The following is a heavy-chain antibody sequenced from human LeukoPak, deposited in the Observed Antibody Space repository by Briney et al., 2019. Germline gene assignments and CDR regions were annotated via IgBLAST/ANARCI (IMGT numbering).Heavy chain of an antibody. CDR1: GFTFSSYA. CDR2: ISGSGGST. D-gene: IGHD3-22*01. CDR3: ARARKNYDTPPNWFDP. Sequence: GGSLRLSCAASGFTFSSYAMSWVRQAPGKGLEWVSAISGSGGSTYYADSVKGRFTISRDNYKNTLYLQMNSLRAEDTAVYYCARARKNYDTPPNWFDPWGQGTLVTVSS. J-gene: IGHJ5*02. V-gene: IGHV3-23*01.